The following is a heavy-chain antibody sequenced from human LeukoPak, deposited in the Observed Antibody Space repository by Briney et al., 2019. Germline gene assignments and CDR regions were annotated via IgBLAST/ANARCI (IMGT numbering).Heavy chain of an antibody. J-gene: IGHJ4*02. CDR1: VDSFRSGGLY. Sequence: SETLSLTCTLSVDSFRSGGLYWGWIRQPPGKRPESIGVTFHTGKTNYNPSLRSRATISLDTSKSQFSVRLTSMTAADTAVYYCARIFDSWGQGILVTVYS. CDR3: ARIFDS. V-gene: IGHV4-61*08. CDR2: TFHTGKT.